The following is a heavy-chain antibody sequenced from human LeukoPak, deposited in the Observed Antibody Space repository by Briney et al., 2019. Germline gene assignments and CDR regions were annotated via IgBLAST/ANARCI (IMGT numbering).Heavy chain of an antibody. Sequence: PGGSLRLSCSASGFTFTTYALRWVRQAPGKGLEYVSSISTDGSKTFYADSVRGRFTISRDNFKNTLFLQLSSLTTEDTAVYYCVKESDTSTVRGCLDYWGQGTLVTVSS. CDR2: ISTDGSKT. J-gene: IGHJ4*02. D-gene: IGHD4-17*01. CDR3: VKESDTSTVRGCLDY. CDR1: GFTFTTYA. V-gene: IGHV3-64D*09.